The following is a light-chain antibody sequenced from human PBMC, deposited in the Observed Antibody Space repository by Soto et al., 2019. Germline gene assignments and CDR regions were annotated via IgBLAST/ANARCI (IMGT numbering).Light chain of an antibody. V-gene: IGLV2-14*01. Sequence: QSVLTQPASVSGSPGQSITISCSGTSSDVGVYNSVSWYQQHPGKAPKLMIFDVSHRPSGVSNRFSGSKSGNTASLTISGLQAEDEADYYCNSYISTITLEGYVFGTGTKVTVL. CDR1: SSDVGVYNS. CDR3: NSYISTITLEGYV. CDR2: DVS. J-gene: IGLJ1*01.